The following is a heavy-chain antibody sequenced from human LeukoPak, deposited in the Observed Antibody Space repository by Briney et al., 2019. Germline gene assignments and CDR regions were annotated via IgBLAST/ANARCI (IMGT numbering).Heavy chain of an antibody. CDR3: AREDGRIDY. CDR2: IYYSGST. CDR1: GGSISSSSYY. Sequence: SETLSLTCTVSGGSISSSSYYWGWIRQPPGKGLEWIGSIYYSGSTYYNPSLKSRVTISVDTSKNQFSLKLSSVTAADTAVYYCAREDGRIDYWGQGTLVTVSS. D-gene: IGHD2-15*01. V-gene: IGHV4-39*01. J-gene: IGHJ4*02.